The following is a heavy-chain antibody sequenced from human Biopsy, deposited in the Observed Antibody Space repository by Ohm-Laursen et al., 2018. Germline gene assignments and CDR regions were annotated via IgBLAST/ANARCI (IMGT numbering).Heavy chain of an antibody. Sequence: GSLRLSCAASGFTFKNYNMNWVRQAPGTGLACVSSISDSGSHMYYADSVKGRLTISRDNAKNSLYQQMDRLRAEDTAVYYCAREGELVADEDFDYWGQGILVTVSS. CDR1: GFTFKNYN. CDR2: ISDSGSHM. CDR3: AREGELVADEDFDY. D-gene: IGHD3-16*01. J-gene: IGHJ4*02. V-gene: IGHV3-21*01.